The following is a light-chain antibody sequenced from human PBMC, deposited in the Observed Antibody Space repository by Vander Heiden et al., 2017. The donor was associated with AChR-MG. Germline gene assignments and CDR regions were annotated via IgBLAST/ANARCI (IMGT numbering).Light chain of an antibody. J-gene: IGLJ2*01. CDR3: HIWDSSSNHVL. CDR1: NIGSES. CDR2: DDS. Sequence: VLTQPPSVSVAPGQTARTTCWGNNIGSESVNWYQQKPGQAPMLVIFDDSDRAPGIPERISGSKTGNTATLTISRVEAGDEADYYCHIWDSSSNHVLFGGGAKLT. V-gene: IGLV3-21*02.